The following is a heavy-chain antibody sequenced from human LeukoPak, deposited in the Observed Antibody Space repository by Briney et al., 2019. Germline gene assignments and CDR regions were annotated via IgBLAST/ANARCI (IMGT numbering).Heavy chain of an antibody. CDR1: GGSISSSSYY. D-gene: IGHD2-2*01. J-gene: IGHJ4*02. V-gene: IGHV4-39*01. CDR2: VYHSGST. CDR3: ARQEIVLIPAAISSPPLAAVDY. Sequence: WETLTLTCTVSGGSISSSSYYWGCIRQPPGKGLEWIGTVYHSGSTYYNPSLRSRLTISVDTSKNQFSLKLTSVTAADTAEYYCARQEIVLIPAAISSPPLAAVDYWGQGTLVTVSS.